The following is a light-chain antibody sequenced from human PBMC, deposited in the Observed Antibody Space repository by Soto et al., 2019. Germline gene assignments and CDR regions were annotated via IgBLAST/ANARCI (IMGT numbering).Light chain of an antibody. Sequence: IQLTQSPSSLSASVGDRVTITCRASQDIAIYLAWYQQKPGEAPKLLIYAASTLYGGVPSRFSGSGSGTDFALTITSLQADDFATYYCQQYNSYSWTFGQGTKVDIK. CDR1: QDIAIY. J-gene: IGKJ1*01. CDR3: QQYNSYSWT. V-gene: IGKV1-9*01. CDR2: AAS.